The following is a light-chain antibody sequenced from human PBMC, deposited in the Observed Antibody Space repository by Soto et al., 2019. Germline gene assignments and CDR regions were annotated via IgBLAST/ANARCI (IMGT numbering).Light chain of an antibody. Sequence: ENLLPQSPGTQSLSPGEGATLSXRASRGVSANYLAWYQQKPGQAPTLLIYGASIRAAGIPDRFSGSGSGTDFTLTIRRLEPDDFAVYYCQQYGSSPRTFGQGTKVDI. CDR2: GAS. CDR3: QQYGSSPRT. J-gene: IGKJ1*01. V-gene: IGKV3-20*01. CDR1: RGVSANY.